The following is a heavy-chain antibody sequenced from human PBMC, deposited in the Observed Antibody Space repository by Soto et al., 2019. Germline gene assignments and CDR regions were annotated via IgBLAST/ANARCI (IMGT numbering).Heavy chain of an antibody. D-gene: IGHD3-10*01. V-gene: IGHV4-61*08. Sequence: SETLSLTCTVSGGSVSSGDYYWSWIRQPPGKGLEWIGYIYYSGSTNYNPSLKSRVSISLDTSKNQFSLKLSSVTAADTAVYYCARRPSYYGSGRPFDYWGQGTLVTVSS. J-gene: IGHJ4*02. CDR3: ARRPSYYGSGRPFDY. CDR2: IYYSGST. CDR1: GGSVSSGDYY.